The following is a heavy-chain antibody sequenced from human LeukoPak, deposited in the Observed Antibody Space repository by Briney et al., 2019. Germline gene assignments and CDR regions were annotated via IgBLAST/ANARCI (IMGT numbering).Heavy chain of an antibody. CDR2: ISSSSSYI. J-gene: IGHJ4*02. Sequence: PGRSLRLSCAASGFTFSSYSMNWVRQAPGKGLEWVSSISSSSSYIYYADSVKGRFTISRDNAKNSLYLQMNSLRAEDTAVYYCARIAAAGHFDYWGQGTLVTVSS. CDR3: ARIAAAGHFDY. D-gene: IGHD6-13*01. V-gene: IGHV3-21*01. CDR1: GFTFSSYS.